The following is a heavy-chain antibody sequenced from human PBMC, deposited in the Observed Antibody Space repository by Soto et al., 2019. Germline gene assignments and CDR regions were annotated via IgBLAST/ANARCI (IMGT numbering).Heavy chain of an antibody. J-gene: IGHJ4*02. D-gene: IGHD5-12*01. CDR3: AVRRDGYNYGFDY. CDR2: INHSGST. Sequence: SETLSLTCAVYGGSFSGYYWSWIRQPPGKGLEWIGKINHSGSTNYSPSLKSRVTISVDTSKNQFSLKLSSVTAADTAVYYCAVRRDGYNYGFDYWGQGTLVTVSS. V-gene: IGHV4-34*01. CDR1: GGSFSGYY.